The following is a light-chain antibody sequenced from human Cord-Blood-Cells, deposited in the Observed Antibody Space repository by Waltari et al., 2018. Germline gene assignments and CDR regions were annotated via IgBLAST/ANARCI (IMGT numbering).Light chain of an antibody. V-gene: IGLV2-23*01. Sequence: QSALTQPASVSGSPGQSITISCTGTSSDVGSYNLVSWYQQHPGKAPKLMIYEGSKRHSGVPNRFSASKSGNTASLTISGLQAEDEADYYCCSYAGSSTLVFGGGTKLTVL. J-gene: IGLJ2*01. CDR1: SSDVGSYNL. CDR2: EGS. CDR3: CSYAGSSTLV.